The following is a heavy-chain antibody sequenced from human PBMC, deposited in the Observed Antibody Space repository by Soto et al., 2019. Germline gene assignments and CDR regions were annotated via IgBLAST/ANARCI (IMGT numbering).Heavy chain of an antibody. CDR3: AMTGYIGYCSSTSCYAFDY. V-gene: IGHV1-18*01. CDR1: GYTFTSYG. D-gene: IGHD2-2*03. J-gene: IGHJ4*02. Sequence: ASVKVSCKASGYTFTSYGISWVRQAPGQGLEWMGWISAYNGNTNYAQKLQGRVTMTTDTSTSTAYMELRSLRSDDTAVYYCAMTGYIGYCSSTSCYAFDYWGQGTLVTVSS. CDR2: ISAYNGNT.